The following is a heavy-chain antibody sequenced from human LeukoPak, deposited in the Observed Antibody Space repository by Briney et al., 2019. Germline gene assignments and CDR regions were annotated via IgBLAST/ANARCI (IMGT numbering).Heavy chain of an antibody. Sequence: SETLSLTCAVYGGSFSGYYWSWIRQPPGKGLEWIGEIYHSGSTNYNPSLKSRVTISVDKSKNQFSLKLSSVTAADTAVYYCASSPYSSSWYGYWGQGTLVTVSS. D-gene: IGHD6-13*01. CDR2: IYHSGST. CDR1: GGSFSGYY. CDR3: ASSPYSSSWYGY. J-gene: IGHJ4*02. V-gene: IGHV4-34*01.